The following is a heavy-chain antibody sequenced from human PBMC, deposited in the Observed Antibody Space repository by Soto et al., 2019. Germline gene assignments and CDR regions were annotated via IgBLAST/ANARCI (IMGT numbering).Heavy chain of an antibody. CDR3: ATRRRHYGDLDY. V-gene: IGHV3-53*04. CDR2: IYSGDST. Sequence: EVQLVEFGGGLVQRGGSLRLSCEASGLTVSSTYMSWVRQAPGEGLEWVSTIYSGDSTYYADSVKGRFTVSRHSSNHTLFLQMNSLRPEDTAIYYCATRRRHYGDLDYWGQGTLVTVSS. J-gene: IGHJ4*02. CDR1: GLTVSSTY. D-gene: IGHD4-17*01.